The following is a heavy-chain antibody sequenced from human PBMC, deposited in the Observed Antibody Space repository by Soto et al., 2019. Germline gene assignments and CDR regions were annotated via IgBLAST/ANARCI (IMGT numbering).Heavy chain of an antibody. CDR2: IYSGGST. Sequence: GGSLRLSCAASGFTVSSNYMSWVRQAPGKGLEWVSVIYSGGSTYYADSVKGRFTISRDNAKNTLYVQMNSLRAEDTAVYYCASRTSGWYFDYWGQGTLVTVSS. D-gene: IGHD6-19*01. CDR3: ASRTSGWYFDY. CDR1: GFTVSSNY. V-gene: IGHV3-66*01. J-gene: IGHJ4*02.